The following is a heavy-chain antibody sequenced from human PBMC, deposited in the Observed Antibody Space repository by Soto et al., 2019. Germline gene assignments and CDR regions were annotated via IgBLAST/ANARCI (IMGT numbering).Heavy chain of an antibody. CDR1: GFSVRDYT. J-gene: IGHJ4*02. CDR2: IYSSGSPI. Sequence: PSGSLGLSCVTSGFSVRDYTMSWVRQAPGKGLVWLSYIYSSGSPIYYADSVKGRFTISRDNDKSILYLQMSSLRDEDTAVYYCARGGAIRRTPVDNWGQGTLVTVSS. V-gene: IGHV3-48*02. CDR3: ARGGAIRRTPVDN. D-gene: IGHD2-2*02.